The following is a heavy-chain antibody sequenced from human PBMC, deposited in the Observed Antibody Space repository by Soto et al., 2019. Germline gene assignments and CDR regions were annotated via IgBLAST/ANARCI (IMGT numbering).Heavy chain of an antibody. CDR2: ISYDGSNK. CDR1: GFTFSSYG. V-gene: IGHV3-30*18. Sequence: GGSLRLSCAASGFTFSSYGMHWVRQAPGKGLEWVAVISYDGSNKYYADSVKGRFTISRDNSKNTLYLQMNSLRAEDTAVYYCAKDGYYGSGSYIRNSSYGMDVWGQGTTVTVSS. D-gene: IGHD3-10*01. J-gene: IGHJ6*02. CDR3: AKDGYYGSGSYIRNSSYGMDV.